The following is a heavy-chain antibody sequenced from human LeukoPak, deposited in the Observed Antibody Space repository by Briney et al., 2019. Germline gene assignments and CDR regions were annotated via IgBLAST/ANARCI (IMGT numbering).Heavy chain of an antibody. V-gene: IGHV3-73*01. Sequence: DPGGSLRLSCAASGFTFSGSAMHWVRQASGKGLEWVGRIRSRANSYATAYAASVKGRFTISRDDSKNTAYLQMKSLKTEDTAVYYCTRQATGGDYWGQGTLVTVSS. J-gene: IGHJ4*02. CDR1: GFTFSGSA. D-gene: IGHD7-27*01. CDR2: IRSRANSYAT. CDR3: TRQATGGDY.